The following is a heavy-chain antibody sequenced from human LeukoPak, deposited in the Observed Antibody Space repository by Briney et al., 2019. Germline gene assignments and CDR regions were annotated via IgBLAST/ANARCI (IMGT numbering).Heavy chain of an antibody. D-gene: IGHD3-10*01. CDR1: GFTFDDYA. J-gene: IGHJ4*02. Sequence: GGSLRLSCAASGFTFDDYAMHWVRQAPGKGLEWVSGISWNSGSIGYADSVKGRFTISRDNAKNSLYLQTNSLRAEDTALYYCAKDKHYYGSGTICDWGQGTLVTVPS. CDR2: ISWNSGSI. V-gene: IGHV3-9*01. CDR3: AKDKHYYGSGTICD.